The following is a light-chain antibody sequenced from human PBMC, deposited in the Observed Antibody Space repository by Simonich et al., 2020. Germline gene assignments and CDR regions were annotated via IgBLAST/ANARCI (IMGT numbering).Light chain of an antibody. V-gene: IGKV4-1*01. J-gene: IGKJ1*01. Sequence: DIVMTQSPDSLAVSLGERATINCKSSQSVLYSSNNKNYLAWYQQKPGQPPKLRIYCASTRESGVPDRFSGSGSGTDFTLTISSLQAEDVAVYYCQQYYSTPPWTFGQGTKVEIK. CDR2: CAS. CDR3: QQYYSTPPWT. CDR1: QSVLYSSNNKNY.